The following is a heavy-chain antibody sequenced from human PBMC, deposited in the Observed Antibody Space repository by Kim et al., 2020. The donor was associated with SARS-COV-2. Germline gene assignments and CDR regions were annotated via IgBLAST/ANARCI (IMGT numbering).Heavy chain of an antibody. Sequence: GGSLRLSCAASGFTVSSNYMSWVRQAPGKGLEWVSVIYSGGSTYYADSVKGRFTISRDNSKNTLYLQMNSLRAEDTAVYYCARDLRGYSSDGWYFDLWGRGTLVTVSS. V-gene: IGHV3-53*01. CDR3: ARDLRGYSSDGWYFDL. J-gene: IGHJ2*01. CDR2: IYSGGST. CDR1: GFTVSSNY. D-gene: IGHD5-18*01.